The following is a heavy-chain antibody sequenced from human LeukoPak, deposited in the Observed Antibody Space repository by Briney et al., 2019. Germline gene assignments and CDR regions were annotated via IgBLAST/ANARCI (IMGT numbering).Heavy chain of an antibody. CDR2: IYYSGST. V-gene: IGHV4-30-4*01. Sequence: SQTLSLTCTVSGGSISSGDYYWSWIRQPPGKGLEWIGYIYYSGSTYYNPSLKSRVTISVDTSKNQFSLKLSSVTAADTAVYYCARALGGYCSGGSCYSVDYWGQGTLVTVSS. CDR3: ARALGGYCSGGSCYSVDY. J-gene: IGHJ4*02. CDR1: GGSISSGDYY. D-gene: IGHD2-15*01.